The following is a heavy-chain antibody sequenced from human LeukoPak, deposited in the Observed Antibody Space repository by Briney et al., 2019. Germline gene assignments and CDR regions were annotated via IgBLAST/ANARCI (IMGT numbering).Heavy chain of an antibody. J-gene: IGHJ4*02. Sequence: PGGSLRLSCTASGFTFSSYGMHWVRQAPGKGLEWVAFIRYDGSNKYYADSVKGRFTFSRDNSKNTLYLQMNSLRAEDTAVYYCAKDPTYCSGGSCYSSVFYWGQGTLVTVSS. V-gene: IGHV3-30*02. CDR2: IRYDGSNK. CDR1: GFTFSSYG. CDR3: AKDPTYCSGGSCYSSVFY. D-gene: IGHD2-15*01.